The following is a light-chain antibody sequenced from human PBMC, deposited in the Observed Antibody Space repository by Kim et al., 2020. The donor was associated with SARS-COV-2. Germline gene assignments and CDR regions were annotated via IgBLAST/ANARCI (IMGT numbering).Light chain of an antibody. CDR1: SSDVGGYNY. CDR3: CSYTGSSTRV. CDR2: DVT. V-gene: IGLV2-11*01. J-gene: IGLJ2*01. Sequence: QSALTQPRSVSGSPGQSVTISCTGTSSDVGGYNYVSWYQQHPGKAPKLLIYDVTKRPSGVPDRFSGSKSGSTASLTLSGLQAEDEADYYCCSYTGSSTRVFGGGTKLTVL.